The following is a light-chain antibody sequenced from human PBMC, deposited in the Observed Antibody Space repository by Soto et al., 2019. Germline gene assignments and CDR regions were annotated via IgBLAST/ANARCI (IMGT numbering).Light chain of an antibody. J-gene: IGLJ1*01. Sequence: QSALTQPASVSGSPGQSIIISCTGTSSNVGTYNYVSWYQQYPGKAPKLMIYDVSIRPSGVSNRFSGSKSGNTASLTISGLQAEDEADYYCNSYTSSQTGVFGTGTKLTVL. CDR1: SSNVGTYNY. CDR3: NSYTSSQTGV. V-gene: IGLV2-14*01. CDR2: DVS.